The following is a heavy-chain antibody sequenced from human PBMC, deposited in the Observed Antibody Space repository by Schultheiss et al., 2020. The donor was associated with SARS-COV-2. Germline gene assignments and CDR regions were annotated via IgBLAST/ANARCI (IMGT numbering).Heavy chain of an antibody. CDR3: AKRPWGEWLPKKRPYYYYMDV. CDR2: ISYDGSNK. D-gene: IGHD3-3*01. V-gene: IGHV3-30*18. J-gene: IGHJ6*03. Sequence: GGSLRLSCAASGFTFSSYGMHWVRQAPGKGLEWVAVISYDGSNKYYADSVKGRFTISRDNSKNTLYLQMNSLRAEDTAVYYCAKRPWGEWLPKKRPYYYYMDVWGQGTTVTVSS. CDR1: GFTFSSYG.